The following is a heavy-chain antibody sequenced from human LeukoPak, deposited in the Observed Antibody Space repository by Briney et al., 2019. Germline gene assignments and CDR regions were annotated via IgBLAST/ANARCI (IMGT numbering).Heavy chain of an antibody. CDR2: IYYNGST. J-gene: IGHJ5*02. CDR3: ARDFLNFRFDP. V-gene: IGHV4-59*01. Sequence: SETLSLTCTVSGGSISSYYWSWIRQPPGKGLEWIGYIYYNGSTNYNPSLKSRVTISVDTSKNQFSLKLSSVTAADTAVYYCARDFLNFRFDPWGQGTLVTVSS. CDR1: GGSISSYY.